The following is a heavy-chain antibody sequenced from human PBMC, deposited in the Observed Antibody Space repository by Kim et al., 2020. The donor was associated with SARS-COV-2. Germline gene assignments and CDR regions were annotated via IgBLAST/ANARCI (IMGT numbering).Heavy chain of an antibody. CDR3: ARTAGYSGYDARTYFDY. D-gene: IGHD5-12*01. Sequence: LKSRVTISVDTSKNQFSLKLSSVTAADTAVYYCARTAGYSGYDARTYFDYWGQGTLVTVSS. J-gene: IGHJ4*02. V-gene: IGHV4-31*02.